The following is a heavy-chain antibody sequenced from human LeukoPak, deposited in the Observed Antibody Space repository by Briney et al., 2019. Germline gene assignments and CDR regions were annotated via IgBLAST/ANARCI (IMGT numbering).Heavy chain of an antibody. CDR1: GFTFSSYA. D-gene: IGHD2-15*01. V-gene: IGHV3-30-3*01. Sequence: PGRSLRLSCAASGFTFSSYAMHWVRQAPGKGLEWVAVISYDGSNKYYADSVKGRFTISRDNSKNTLYLQMNSLRAEDTAVYYCARVSVGYCSGGSCYSFYYGMDVWGQGTTVTVSS. J-gene: IGHJ6*02. CDR3: ARVSVGYCSGGSCYSFYYGMDV. CDR2: ISYDGSNK.